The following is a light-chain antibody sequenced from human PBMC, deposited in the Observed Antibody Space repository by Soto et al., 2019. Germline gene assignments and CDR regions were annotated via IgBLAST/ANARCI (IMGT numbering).Light chain of an antibody. Sequence: DIQMTQSPCTLSASVGDRVTLTCRASQSISSRLAWYQQKPGNAPRLLIYKAASLESGGPSRFSGSGSGTEFTLTISSLQPDDFATYYCQQYNSYPWTFGQGTKVEIK. CDR1: QSISSR. V-gene: IGKV1-5*03. CDR3: QQYNSYPWT. J-gene: IGKJ1*01. CDR2: KAA.